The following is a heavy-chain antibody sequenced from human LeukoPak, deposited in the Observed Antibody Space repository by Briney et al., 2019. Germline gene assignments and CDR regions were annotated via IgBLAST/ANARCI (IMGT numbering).Heavy chain of an antibody. CDR3: ARGRDYYDSSGYYPVNFDY. CDR1: GFTFSSYA. V-gene: IGHV3-30*04. D-gene: IGHD3-22*01. Sequence: GRSLRLSCAASGFTFSSYAMHWVRQAPGKGLEWVAVISYDGSNKYYADSVKGRFTISRDNSKNTLYLQMNSLRAEDTAVYYCARGRDYYDSSGYYPVNFDYWGQGTLVTASS. J-gene: IGHJ4*02. CDR2: ISYDGSNK.